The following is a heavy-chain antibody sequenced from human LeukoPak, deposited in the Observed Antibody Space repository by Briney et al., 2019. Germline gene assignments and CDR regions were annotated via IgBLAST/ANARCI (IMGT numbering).Heavy chain of an antibody. J-gene: IGHJ5*02. Sequence: PGGSLRLSCAASGFTFSNYAMNWVRQAPGKGLEWVSAINGGGSSTYNADSVKGRFTISRDNSKNTLYLQMNSLRAEDTAVYYCTKGTLTTGYSSWGQGTLVTVSS. CDR3: TKGTLTTGYSS. CDR2: INGGGSST. CDR1: GFTFSNYA. D-gene: IGHD5-24*01. V-gene: IGHV3-23*01.